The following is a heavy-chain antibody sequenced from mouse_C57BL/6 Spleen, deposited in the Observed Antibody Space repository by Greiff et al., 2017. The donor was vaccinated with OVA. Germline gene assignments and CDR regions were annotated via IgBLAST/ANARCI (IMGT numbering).Heavy chain of an antibody. D-gene: IGHD2-12*01. Sequence: EVMLVESGGGLVQPGGSLKLSCAASGFTFSDYGMAWVRQAPRKGPEWVAFISNLAYSIYYADTVTGRFTISRENAKNTLYLEMSSLRSEDTAMYYCASPHYSPWFAYWGQGTLVTVSA. CDR1: GFTFSDYG. CDR2: ISNLAYSI. CDR3: ASPHYSPWFAY. J-gene: IGHJ3*01. V-gene: IGHV5-15*01.